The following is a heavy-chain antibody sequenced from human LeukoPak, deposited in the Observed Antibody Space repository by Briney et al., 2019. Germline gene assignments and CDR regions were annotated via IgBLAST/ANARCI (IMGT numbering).Heavy chain of an antibody. CDR2: ISGSGGST. V-gene: IGHV3-23*01. Sequence: GGTLRLSCAASGFTFSTYDMSWVRQAPGKGLEWVSAISGSGGSTYYADSVKGRFTISRDNSKNTLYLQMNSLRAEDTAVYYCAKVLSRYYGSRSYFYYGFDYWGQGTLVTVSS. D-gene: IGHD3-10*01. CDR1: GFTFSTYD. CDR3: AKVLSRYYGSRSYFYYGFDY. J-gene: IGHJ4*02.